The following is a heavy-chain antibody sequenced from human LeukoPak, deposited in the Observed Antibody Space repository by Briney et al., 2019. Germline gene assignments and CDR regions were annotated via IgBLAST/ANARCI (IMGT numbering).Heavy chain of an antibody. CDR2: IYYSGST. J-gene: IGHJ3*02. V-gene: IGHV4-39*07. Sequence: SSETLSLTCTVSGGSISSSSYYWGWIRQPPGKGLEWIGSIYYSGSTYYNPSLKSRVTISVDTSKNQFSLKLSSVTAADTAVYYCARDQGGGSYLFGAFDIWGQGTMVTVSS. CDR1: GGSISSSSYY. CDR3: ARDQGGGSYLFGAFDI. D-gene: IGHD1-26*01.